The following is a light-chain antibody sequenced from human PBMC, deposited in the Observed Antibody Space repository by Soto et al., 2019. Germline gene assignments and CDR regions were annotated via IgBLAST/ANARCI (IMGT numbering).Light chain of an antibody. CDR3: SSYTSSSTRV. CDR1: SSDVGGYNY. CDR2: DVS. J-gene: IGLJ1*01. V-gene: IGLV2-14*01. Sequence: QSVLTQPASVSGSPGQWITISCTGSSSDVGGYNYVSWYQQHPGKAPKLMIYDVSNRPSGVSNRFSGSKSGNTASLTISGLQADDEADYYCSSYTSSSTRVFATGTKSPS.